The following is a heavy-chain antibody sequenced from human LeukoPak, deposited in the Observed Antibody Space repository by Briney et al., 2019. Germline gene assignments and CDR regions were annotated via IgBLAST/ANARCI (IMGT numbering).Heavy chain of an antibody. V-gene: IGHV4-31*03. CDR2: IYYSGST. J-gene: IGHJ5*02. Sequence: SETLSLTCTVSGGSISSGGYYWSWIRQHPGKGLEWIGYIYYSGSTYYNPSLKSRVTISVDTSKNQFSLKLSSVTAADTAVYYCARATRYSSSPDWFDPWGQGTLVTVSS. CDR1: GGSISSGGYY. CDR3: ARATRYSSSPDWFDP. D-gene: IGHD6-13*01.